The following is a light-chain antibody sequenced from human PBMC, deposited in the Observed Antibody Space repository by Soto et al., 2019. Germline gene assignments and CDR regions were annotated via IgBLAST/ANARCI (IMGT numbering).Light chain of an antibody. Sequence: EIVLTQSPDTLSLSPGERATLSCRASQSVNSYLAWYQQKPGQAPRLLIYDASTRATGIPARFSGSGSGTDFTITISSLEPEDFAVYYCQQRSNWPAFGQGTRLEIK. J-gene: IGKJ5*01. CDR3: QQRSNWPA. CDR2: DAS. CDR1: QSVNSY. V-gene: IGKV3-11*01.